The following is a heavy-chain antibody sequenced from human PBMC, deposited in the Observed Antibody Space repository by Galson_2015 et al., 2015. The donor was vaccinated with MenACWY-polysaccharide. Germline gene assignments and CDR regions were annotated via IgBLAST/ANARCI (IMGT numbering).Heavy chain of an antibody. Sequence: SLRLSCAASGFTFSSYAMSWVRQAPGKGLEWVSVISDSGINTYYADSVKGRFTISRDNSRNTLYLQMNSLRAEDTAVYYCARGLNRTCDDYLGQGTLVTDSS. V-gene: IGHV3-23*01. CDR2: ISDSGINT. CDR1: GFTFSSYA. J-gene: IGHJ4*03. CDR3: ARGLNRTCDDY. D-gene: IGHD1-7*01.